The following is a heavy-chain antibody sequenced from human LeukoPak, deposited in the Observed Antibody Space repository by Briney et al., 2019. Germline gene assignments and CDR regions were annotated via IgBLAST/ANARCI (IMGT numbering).Heavy chain of an antibody. J-gene: IGHJ6*03. V-gene: IGHV4-34*01. CDR2: INHSGST. D-gene: IGHD6-13*01. CDR3: ARLYGSPTHMDV. Sequence: KPSETLSLTCAVYGGSFSGYYWSWIRLPPGKGLEWIGEINHSGSTNYNPSLKSRVTISVDTSKNQFSLKLSSVTAADTAVYYCARLYGSPTHMDVWGKGTTVTVSS. CDR1: GGSFSGYY.